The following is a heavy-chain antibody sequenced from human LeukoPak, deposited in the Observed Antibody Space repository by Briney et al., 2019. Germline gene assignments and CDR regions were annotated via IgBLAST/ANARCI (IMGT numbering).Heavy chain of an antibody. D-gene: IGHD4-17*01. CDR1: GFTFSSYW. CDR2: INSDGSST. V-gene: IGHV3-74*01. Sequence: GGSLRLSCAASGFTFSSYWMHWVRQAPGKGLVWVSRINSDGSSTSYADSVKGRFTISRDNAKNTLYLQMNSLRAEDTAVYYCARDRADSGLDYYYYYMDVWGKGTTVTVSS. CDR3: ARDRADSGLDYYYYYMDV. J-gene: IGHJ6*03.